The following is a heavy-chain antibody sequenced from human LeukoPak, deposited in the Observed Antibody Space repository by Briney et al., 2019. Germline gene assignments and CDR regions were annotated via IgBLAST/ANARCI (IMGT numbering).Heavy chain of an antibody. Sequence: SQTLSLTCAVSGGSISSGGYSWSWIRQPPGKGLEWIGYIYHSGSTYYNPSLKSRITISVDRSKNQFSLKLSSVTAAVTAVYYCARGAPAGTDNWFDPWGQGTLLTVSS. CDR3: ARGAPAGTDNWFDP. CDR1: GGSISSGGYS. CDR2: IYHSGST. D-gene: IGHD6-13*01. J-gene: IGHJ5*02. V-gene: IGHV4-30-2*01.